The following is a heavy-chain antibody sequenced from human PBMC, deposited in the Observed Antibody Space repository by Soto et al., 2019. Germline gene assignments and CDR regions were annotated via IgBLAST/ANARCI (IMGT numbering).Heavy chain of an antibody. Sequence: EVQLLESGGGLVQPGGSLRLSCAAPGFTFSTYAMNWVRQAPGNGLAWVSAISGSGGSIHYADSMNGRFTISRDNSKNTLYLQMNRLRDEDTAVYHCVKGYWKGDVWGQGTTVTVSS. D-gene: IGHD1-1*01. CDR2: ISGSGGSI. CDR1: GFTFSTYA. V-gene: IGHV3-23*01. J-gene: IGHJ6*02. CDR3: VKGYWKGDV.